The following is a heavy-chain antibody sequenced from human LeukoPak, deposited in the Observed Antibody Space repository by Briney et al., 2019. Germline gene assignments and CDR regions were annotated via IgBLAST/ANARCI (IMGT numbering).Heavy chain of an antibody. CDR3: AKDSIAAAVPNWFDA. CDR2: IRYDGSNK. D-gene: IGHD6-13*01. V-gene: IGHV3-30*02. Sequence: GGSLRLSCAASGFAFSSYAMHWVRQAPGKGLEWAAFIRYDGSNKYYADSVKGRFTISRDNSKNTMYLQMNSLRGEDTAVYYCAKDSIAAAVPNWFDAWGQGTLVTVSS. J-gene: IGHJ5*02. CDR1: GFAFSSYA.